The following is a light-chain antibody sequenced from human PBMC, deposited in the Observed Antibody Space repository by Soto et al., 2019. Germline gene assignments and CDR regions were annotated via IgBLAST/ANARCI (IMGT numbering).Light chain of an antibody. V-gene: IGKV3D-20*02. CDR2: GAS. J-gene: IGKJ1*01. CDR3: QQRSNWPPT. CDR1: QTVSGSY. Sequence: NVLTQSPGTLSLSPWERATLSCRASQTVSGSYVAWYQQKPGQTPRLLIYGASSRATGIPDRFSGSGSGTDFTLTISSLEPEDFAVYYCQQRSNWPPTFGQGTKVDIK.